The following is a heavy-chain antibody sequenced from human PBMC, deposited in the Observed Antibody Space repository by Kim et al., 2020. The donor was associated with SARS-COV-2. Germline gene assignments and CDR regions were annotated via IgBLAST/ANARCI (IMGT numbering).Heavy chain of an antibody. Sequence: GESLKISCKGSGYDFSRNWISWVRQMPGKGLEWLGRIDPSDSYTNYSPSFRGHVTISVDRSISTAFVQWSSLEASDTAMYYCARHDGFRDCRGCTCYSDDWFFDVWGRGTQVIVSS. V-gene: IGHV5-10-1*01. CDR1: GYDFSRNW. CDR3: ARHDGFRDCRGCTCYSDDWFFDV. J-gene: IGHJ2*01. D-gene: IGHD2-15*01. CDR2: IDPSDSYT.